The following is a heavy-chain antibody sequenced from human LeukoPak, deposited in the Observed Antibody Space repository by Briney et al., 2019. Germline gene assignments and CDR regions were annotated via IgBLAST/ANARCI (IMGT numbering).Heavy chain of an antibody. CDR2: IYPADSDT. D-gene: IGHD5-24*01. CDR3: ARHRDVAFDY. Sequence: GASLKISCKGSGSRFTSYWIGWVRQMPGKGLEWMGIIYPADSDTSYSPSFQGQVTISADKSISTTYLQWSSLKASDTAMYYCARHRDVAFDYWGQGTLVTVSS. J-gene: IGHJ4*02. V-gene: IGHV5-51*01. CDR1: GSRFTSYW.